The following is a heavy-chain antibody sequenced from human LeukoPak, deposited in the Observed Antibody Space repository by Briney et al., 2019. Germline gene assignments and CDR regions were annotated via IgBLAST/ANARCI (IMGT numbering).Heavy chain of an antibody. CDR1: GFTFSSSE. Sequence: QPGGSLRLSCAASGFTFSSSEMSWVRQAPGKGLEWISYISSTRSHIYYADSVKGRFTISRDNAKNSLYLQMYSLGAGDTAVYYCAREDSRDAFDIWGQGTLVTVS. V-gene: IGHV3-48*03. J-gene: IGHJ3*02. D-gene: IGHD3-22*01. CDR2: ISSTRSHI. CDR3: AREDSRDAFDI.